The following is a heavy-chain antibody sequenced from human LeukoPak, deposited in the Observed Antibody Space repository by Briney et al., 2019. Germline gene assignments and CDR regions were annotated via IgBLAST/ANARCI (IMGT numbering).Heavy chain of an antibody. CDR2: INPNSGGT. V-gene: IGHV1-2*02. D-gene: IGHD3-22*01. CDR1: GYTFTSYY. Sequence: GASVKVSCKASGYTFTSYYMHWVRQAPGQGLEWMGWINPNSGGTNYAQKFQGRVTMTRDTSISTAYMELSRLRSDDTAVYYCARAGGGAEYDSSGYYVDAFDIWGQGTMVTVSS. J-gene: IGHJ3*02. CDR3: ARAGGGAEYDSSGYYVDAFDI.